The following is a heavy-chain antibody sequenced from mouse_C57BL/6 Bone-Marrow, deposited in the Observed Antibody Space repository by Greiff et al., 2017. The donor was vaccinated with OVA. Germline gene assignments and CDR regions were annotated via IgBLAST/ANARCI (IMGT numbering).Heavy chain of an antibody. CDR1: GYTFTSYW. D-gene: IGHD2-2*01. CDR2: IPPNSGST. J-gene: IGHJ3*01. V-gene: IGHV1-64*01. CDR3: ARRRLYGDDVEGFAY. Sequence: VQLQQPGAELVKPGASVKLSCKASGYTFTSYWMHWVKQRPGQGLEWIGMIPPNSGSTNYNEKFKSKATLTVDKSSSTAYMQLSSLTSEDSAVYYGARRRLYGDDVEGFAYWGQGTLVTVSA.